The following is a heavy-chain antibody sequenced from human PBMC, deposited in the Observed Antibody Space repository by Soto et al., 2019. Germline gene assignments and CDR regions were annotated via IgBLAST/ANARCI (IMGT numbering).Heavy chain of an antibody. CDR3: ARVFNSSSWFFDI. J-gene: IGHJ3*02. CDR2: INHSGST. V-gene: IGHV4-34*01. CDR1: GGSFSGYY. Sequence: QVQLQQWGAGLLKPSETLSLTCAVYGGSFSGYYWSWIRQPPGKGLEWIGEINHSGSTHYNPSLKSRVTISVDTSKNQFSLKLRSVTAADPAVYYCARVFNSSSWFFDIWGQGTMVTVSS. D-gene: IGHD6-13*01.